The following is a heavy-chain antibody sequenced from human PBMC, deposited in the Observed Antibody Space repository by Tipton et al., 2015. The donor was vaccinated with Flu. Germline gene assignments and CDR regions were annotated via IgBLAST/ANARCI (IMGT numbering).Heavy chain of an antibody. CDR3: ARDLGAGPWGDHYSGMDV. CDR2: ISGSETTI. V-gene: IGHV3-48*03. Sequence: SLRLSCVGSGFTFRSYEMNWVRQAPGKGLEWISYISGSETTIYYADSVKGRFTVSRDNPKNSVFLQMNSLRAEDTAVYYCARDLGAGPWGDHYSGMDVWGQGTTVTVSS. CDR1: GFTFRSYE. J-gene: IGHJ6*02. D-gene: IGHD3-10*01.